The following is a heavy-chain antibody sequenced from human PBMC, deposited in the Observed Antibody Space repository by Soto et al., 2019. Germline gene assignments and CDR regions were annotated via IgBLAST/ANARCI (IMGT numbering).Heavy chain of an antibody. V-gene: IGHV2-5*02. D-gene: IGHD3-9*01. CDR2: IYWDDDK. CDR3: ADRYYDILTGYYILGY. CDR1: GFSLSTSGVG. J-gene: IGHJ4*02. Sequence: QITLKESGPTLVQPTQTLTLTCTFSGFSLSTSGVGVGWIRQPPGKALEWLALIYWDDDKRYSPSLKSRLTITKDTSKNQVVLTMTNMDPVDTATYYCADRYYDILTGYYILGYWGQGTLVTVSS.